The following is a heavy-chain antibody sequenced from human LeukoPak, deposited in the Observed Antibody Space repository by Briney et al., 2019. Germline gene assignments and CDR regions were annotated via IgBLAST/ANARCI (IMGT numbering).Heavy chain of an antibody. V-gene: IGHV3-30*18. Sequence: PGRSLRLSCAASGFTFSSYGMHWVRQAPGKGLEWVAVISYDGSNKYYADSVKGRFTISRDNSKNTLYLQMNSLRAEDTAVYYCAKTPVGYDPSGMDVWGQGTTVTVSS. J-gene: IGHJ6*02. CDR2: ISYDGSNK. CDR1: GFTFSSYG. D-gene: IGHD3-3*01. CDR3: AKTPVGYDPSGMDV.